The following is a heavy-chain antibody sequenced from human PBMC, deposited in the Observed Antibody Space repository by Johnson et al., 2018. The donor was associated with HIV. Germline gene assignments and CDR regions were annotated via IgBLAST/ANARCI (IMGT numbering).Heavy chain of an antibody. J-gene: IGHJ3*02. CDR1: GLTFEDYA. CDR3: AREAVTLRGWGHVFDI. D-gene: IGHD3-16*01. CDR2: ISWNSGSI. Sequence: VQLVESGGGLVQPGRSLRLSCAASGLTFEDYAMHWVRQAPGKGLEWVSGISWNSGSIGYADSVKGRFTISRDNAKSSLYLQMNSLRAEDTAVYYCAREAVTLRGWGHVFDIWGQGTMVTVSS. V-gene: IGHV3-9*01.